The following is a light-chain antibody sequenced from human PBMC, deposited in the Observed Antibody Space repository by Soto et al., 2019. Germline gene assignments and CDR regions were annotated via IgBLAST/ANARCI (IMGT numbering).Light chain of an antibody. Sequence: TLSPSTLSVSPRETATLYCRASQTVRNNYLAWYQQKPGQAPRLLIYGASTRATVIPVRFSGSGSGTDFTLTISSLEPEDFAVYYCQQYSNSPPLTSAGGAKVDIK. CDR1: QTVRNNY. CDR3: QQYSNSPPLT. CDR2: GAS. J-gene: IGKJ4*01. V-gene: IGKV3-20*01.